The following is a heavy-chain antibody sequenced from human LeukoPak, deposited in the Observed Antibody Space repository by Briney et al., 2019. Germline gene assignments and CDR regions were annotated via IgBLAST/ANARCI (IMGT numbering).Heavy chain of an antibody. J-gene: IGHJ4*02. Sequence: SSVKVSCKASGGTFSSYAISWVRQAPGQGLEWMGWISAYNGNTNYAQKLQGRVTMTTDTSTSTAYMELRSLRSDDTAVYYCALRESSGWYYFDYWGQGTLVTVSS. CDR1: GGTFSSYA. D-gene: IGHD6-19*01. CDR2: ISAYNGNT. V-gene: IGHV1-18*01. CDR3: ALRESSGWYYFDY.